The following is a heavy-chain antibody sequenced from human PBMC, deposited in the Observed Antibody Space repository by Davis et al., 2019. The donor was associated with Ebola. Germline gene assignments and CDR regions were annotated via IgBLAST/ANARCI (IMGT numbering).Heavy chain of an antibody. Sequence: GESLKISCAASGFTFSSYWMSWVRQAPGKGLEWVANIKQDGSEKYYVDSVKGRFTISRDNAKNSLYLQMNSLRGEDTAVYYCARETYYDYIWGSPIDYWGQGTLVTVSS. J-gene: IGHJ4*02. D-gene: IGHD3-16*01. CDR1: GFTFSSYW. CDR2: IKQDGSEK. V-gene: IGHV3-7*01. CDR3: ARETYYDYIWGSPIDY.